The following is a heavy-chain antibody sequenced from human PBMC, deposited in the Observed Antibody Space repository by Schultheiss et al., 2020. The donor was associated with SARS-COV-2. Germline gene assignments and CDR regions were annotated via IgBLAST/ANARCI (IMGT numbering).Heavy chain of an antibody. CDR3: ARGRAAARGGRYYYYMDV. D-gene: IGHD6-13*01. CDR2: MNPNSGNT. V-gene: IGHV1-8*03. Sequence: ASVKVSCKASGYTFTSYDINWVRQATGQGLEWMGWMNPNSGNTGYAQKFQGRVTITRNTSISTAYMELSSLRSEDTAVYYCARGRAAARGGRYYYYMDVWGKGTTVTVSS. J-gene: IGHJ6*03. CDR1: GYTFTSYD.